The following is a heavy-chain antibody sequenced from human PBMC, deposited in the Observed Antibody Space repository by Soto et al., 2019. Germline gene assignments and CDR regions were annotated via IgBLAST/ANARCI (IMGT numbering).Heavy chain of an antibody. CDR2: ISSSSSYI. Sequence: GGSLRLSCAASGFTFSSYSMNWVRQAPGKGLEWVSSISSSSSYIYYADSVKGRFTISRDNAKNSLYLQMNSLRAEDTAVYYRARGPTVSSSGFDYWGQGTLVTVSS. J-gene: IGHJ4*02. D-gene: IGHD6-13*01. V-gene: IGHV3-21*01. CDR3: ARGPTVSSSGFDY. CDR1: GFTFSSYS.